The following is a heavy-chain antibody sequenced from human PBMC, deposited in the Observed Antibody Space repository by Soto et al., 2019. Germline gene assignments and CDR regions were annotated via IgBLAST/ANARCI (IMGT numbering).Heavy chain of an antibody. D-gene: IGHD3-3*01. CDR1: GGSISSGGYS. CDR2: IYHSGST. Sequence: SETLSLTCAVSGGSISSGGYSWSWIRQQPGKGMEWIGYIYHSGSTYYNPSLKSRVTISVDRSKNQIYLKLSSVTAADTAVYYCARGLDASEDFWEGPPVNEYYYGMDVWGQGTTVTVSS. CDR3: ARGLDASEDFWEGPPVNEYYYGMDV. V-gene: IGHV4-30-2*01. J-gene: IGHJ6*02.